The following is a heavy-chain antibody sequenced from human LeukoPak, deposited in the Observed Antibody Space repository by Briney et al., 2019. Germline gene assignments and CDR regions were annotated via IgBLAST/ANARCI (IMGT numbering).Heavy chain of an antibody. D-gene: IGHD3-10*01. J-gene: IGHJ4*02. CDR2: IKPDGRET. CDR3: TGSYGSGSYPLSY. Sequence: PGGSLRLSCAASGFTFSTYWMNWVRQAPGKGLEWVANIKPDGRETYYVDSVKGRFTISRDNAKNSLYLQMNSLRVEDTAVYYCTGSYGSGSYPLSYWGQGALVTVSS. CDR1: GFTFSTYW. V-gene: IGHV3-7*01.